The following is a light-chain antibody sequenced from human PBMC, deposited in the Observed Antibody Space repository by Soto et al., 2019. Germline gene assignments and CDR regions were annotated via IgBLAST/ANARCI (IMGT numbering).Light chain of an antibody. CDR1: SSDVGAYNF. V-gene: IGLV2-14*03. CDR3: SSYTTSNTLV. Sequence: QSALTQPASVSGSPGQSITISCTGTSSDVGAYNFVSWYQQHPGKAPKLMIYDVTNRPSGVSRRFSGSKSGNTASLAISGLQAEDEADYYCSSYTTSNTLVFGGGTTVTLL. CDR2: DVT. J-gene: IGLJ2*01.